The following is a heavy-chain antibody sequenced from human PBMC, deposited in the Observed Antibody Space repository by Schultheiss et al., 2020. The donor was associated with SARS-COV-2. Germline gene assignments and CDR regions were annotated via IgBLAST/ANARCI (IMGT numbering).Heavy chain of an antibody. J-gene: IGHJ4*02. D-gene: IGHD3-10*01. Sequence: GESLKISCAASGFTVSSYGMHWVRQAPGKGLEWVAVISYDGSNKYYADSVKGRFTISRDNSKNTLYLQMNSLRAEDTAVYYCASMFLRRRFGELSIDYWGQGTLVTVSS. V-gene: IGHV3-30*03. CDR2: ISYDGSNK. CDR1: GFTVSSYG. CDR3: ASMFLRRRFGELSIDY.